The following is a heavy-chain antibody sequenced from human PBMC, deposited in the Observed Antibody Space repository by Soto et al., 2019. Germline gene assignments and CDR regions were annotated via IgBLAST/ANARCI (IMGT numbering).Heavy chain of an antibody. V-gene: IGHV3-23*01. CDR1: GFTFSSYA. J-gene: IGHJ4*02. D-gene: IGHD6-13*01. CDR2: ISGSGGST. Sequence: GGSLRLSCAASGFTFSSYAMSWVRQAPGKGLEWVSAISGSGGSTYYADSVKGRFTISRDNSKNTLYLQMNSLRAEDTAVYYCAKRSTGGYIAAAGTWLDYWGQGTLVTVSS. CDR3: AKRSTGGYIAAAGTWLDY.